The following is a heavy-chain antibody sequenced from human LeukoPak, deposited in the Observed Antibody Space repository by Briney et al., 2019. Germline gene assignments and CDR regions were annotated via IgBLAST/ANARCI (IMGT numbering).Heavy chain of an antibody. Sequence: KASETLSLTCTVSGASISSYYWTWIRQTPGKGLEWIGYIHYTGSTNYNPSLKSRVTISVDTSKGQFSLDPTSVTAADTAVYYCAGGPAVTTNDYWGQGTLVTVFS. D-gene: IGHD4-17*01. CDR1: GASISSYY. V-gene: IGHV4-59*01. J-gene: IGHJ4*02. CDR3: AGGPAVTTNDY. CDR2: IHYTGST.